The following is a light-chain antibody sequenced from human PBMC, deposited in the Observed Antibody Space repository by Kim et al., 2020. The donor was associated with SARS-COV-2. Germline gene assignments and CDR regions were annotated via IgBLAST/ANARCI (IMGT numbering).Light chain of an antibody. CDR1: SGSIAINY. CDR2: EDN. V-gene: IGLV6-57*03. Sequence: NFMLTQPHSVSESPGKTVTISCTRSSGSIAINYAQWYQQRPGSAPTTVIYEDNQRPSGVPDRFSGSIDRSSNTASLTISGLKTEDEADYYCQSYDGTNAWVFGGGTKLTVL. CDR3: QSYDGTNAWV. J-gene: IGLJ3*02.